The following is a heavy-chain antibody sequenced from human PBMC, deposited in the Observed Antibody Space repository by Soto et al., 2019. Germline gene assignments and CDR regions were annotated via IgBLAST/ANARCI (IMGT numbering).Heavy chain of an antibody. J-gene: IGHJ4*02. CDR3: ASHSSHWPFFDF. CDR1: GGSISSYY. D-gene: IGHD6-13*01. Sequence: SETLSLTCTVSGGSISSYYWSWIRQPPGKGPEWIGYIYYTGLSNSNPSLNSRVTMSVDTSKNQFSLKLSSVTAADTAVYYCASHSSHWPFFDFWGQGPLVTVSS. V-gene: IGHV4-59*01. CDR2: IYYTGLS.